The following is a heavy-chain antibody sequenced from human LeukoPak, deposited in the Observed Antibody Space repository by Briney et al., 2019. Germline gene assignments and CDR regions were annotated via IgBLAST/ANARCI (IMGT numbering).Heavy chain of an antibody. V-gene: IGHV3-30*03. CDR2: ISFDGSNK. Sequence: PGRSLRLSCAASGFIFRNYIMYWVRQAPGKGLEWVAVISFDGSNKEYADSVKGRFTISRDNARNSLHLQMNSLRAEDTAVYFCARGGAGGGYFPNWGQGILVIVSS. D-gene: IGHD3-16*01. CDR3: ARGGAGGGYFPN. J-gene: IGHJ1*01. CDR1: GFIFRNYI.